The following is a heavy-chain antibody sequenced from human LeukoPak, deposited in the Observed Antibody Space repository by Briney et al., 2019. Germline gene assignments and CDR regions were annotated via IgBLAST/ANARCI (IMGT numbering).Heavy chain of an antibody. V-gene: IGHV3-30-3*01. J-gene: IGHJ4*02. Sequence: GRSLRLSCAASGFTFSSYAMHWVRQAPGKGLEWVAVISYDGSNKYYADSVKGRFTISRDNSKNTLYLQMNSLRAEDTAVYYCARTPWIQLWSFFDYWGQGTLVTVSS. CDR1: GFTFSSYA. D-gene: IGHD5-18*01. CDR3: ARTPWIQLWSFFDY. CDR2: ISYDGSNK.